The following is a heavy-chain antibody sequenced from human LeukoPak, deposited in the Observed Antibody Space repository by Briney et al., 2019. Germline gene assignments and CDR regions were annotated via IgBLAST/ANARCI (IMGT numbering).Heavy chain of an antibody. J-gene: IGHJ4*02. CDR1: GFTFSSYA. D-gene: IGHD5-12*01. V-gene: IGHV3-48*01. Sequence: SGGSLRLSWAASGFTFSSYAMSWVRQAPGEGLEWVSYIGGSGTSIYSADSVKGRFTISRDNAENSLYLQMNSLRAEDTAVYYCAREGTYSGYDRWGQGTLVTVSS. CDR3: AREGTYSGYDR. CDR2: IGGSGTSI.